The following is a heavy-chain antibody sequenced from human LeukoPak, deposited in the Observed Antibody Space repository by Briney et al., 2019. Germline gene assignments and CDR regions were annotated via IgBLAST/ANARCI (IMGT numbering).Heavy chain of an antibody. CDR1: GYTFTSYD. Sequence: ASVKFSCKASGYTFTSYDINWVRQATGQGLEWMGWMNPNSGNTGYAQKFQGRVTMTRNTSISTAYMELSSLRSEDTAVYYCARGFRSTMVRGVIGYWGQGTLVTVSS. J-gene: IGHJ4*02. CDR3: ARGFRSTMVRGVIGY. CDR2: MNPNSGNT. V-gene: IGHV1-8*01. D-gene: IGHD3-10*01.